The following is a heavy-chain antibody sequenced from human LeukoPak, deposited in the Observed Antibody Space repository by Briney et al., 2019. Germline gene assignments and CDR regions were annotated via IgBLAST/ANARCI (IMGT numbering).Heavy chain of an antibody. CDR3: ARDSGRPTGHHFDY. J-gene: IGHJ4*02. Sequence: ASVKVSCKASGYTFTSYDINWVRQAPGQGLEWMGIINPSGGSTSYAQKFQGRVTMTRDTSTSTVYMELSSLRSEDTAVYYCARDSGRPTGHHFDYWGQGTLVTVSS. CDR2: INPSGGST. CDR1: GYTFTSYD. V-gene: IGHV1-46*01. D-gene: IGHD1-26*01.